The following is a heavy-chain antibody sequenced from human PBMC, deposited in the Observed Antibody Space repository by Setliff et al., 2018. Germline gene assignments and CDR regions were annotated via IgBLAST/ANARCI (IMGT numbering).Heavy chain of an antibody. CDR1: GYTFTSYA. J-gene: IGHJ4*02. V-gene: IGHV1-69*13. D-gene: IGHD5-18*01. CDR2: IITAFGSA. Sequence: GASVKVSCKASGYTFTSYAISWVRQAPGQGLEWMGRIITAFGSAISAQKFQDRVSITADESTSTAYMELSSLKSEDTAMYYCARSPFPVDTVMVTTFDSWGQGTLVTVSS. CDR3: ARSPFPVDTVMVTTFDS.